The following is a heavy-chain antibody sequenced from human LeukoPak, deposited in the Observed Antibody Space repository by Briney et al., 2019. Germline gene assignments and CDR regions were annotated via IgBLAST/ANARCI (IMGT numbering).Heavy chain of an antibody. CDR2: IYYSGST. J-gene: IGHJ4*02. D-gene: IGHD3-3*01. V-gene: IGHV4-31*03. CDR1: GGSISSGGYY. CDR3: AISFPPPYYDFWSGYPYFDY. Sequence: SETLSLTCTVSGGSISSGGYYWSWIRQHPGKGLEWIGYIYYSGSTYYNPSLKSRVTISVDTSKNQFSLKLSSVTAADTAVYYCAISFPPPYYDFWSGYPYFDYWGQGTLVTVSS.